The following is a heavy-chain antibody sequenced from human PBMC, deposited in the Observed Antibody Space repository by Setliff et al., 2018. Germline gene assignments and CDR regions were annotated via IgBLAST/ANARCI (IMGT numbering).Heavy chain of an antibody. Sequence: ASETLSLTCTVSGDSISSRRNYWGWFRQPAGKELEWIGQIYTSWSTNYNPSLKSRVTISLDTSKNQFSLSLTSVTAEDTAVYYCARMSGFQYIDVWDKGTTVT. J-gene: IGHJ6*03. CDR1: GDSISSRRNY. CDR2: IYTSWST. CDR3: ARMSGFQYIDV. D-gene: IGHD3-3*01. V-gene: IGHV4-61*09.